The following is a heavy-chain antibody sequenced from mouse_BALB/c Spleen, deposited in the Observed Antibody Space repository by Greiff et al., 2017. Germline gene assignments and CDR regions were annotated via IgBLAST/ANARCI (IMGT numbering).Heavy chain of an antibody. V-gene: IGHV1-69*02. CDR3: TRSEYGNYVDY. CDR2: IYPSDSYT. Sequence: QVQLKQPGAELVRPGASVKLSCKASGYTFTSYWINWVKQRPGQGLEWIGNIYPSDSYTNYNQKFKDKATLTVDKSSSTAYMQLSSPTSEDSAVYYCTRSEYGNYVDYWGQGTTLTVSS. D-gene: IGHD2-10*02. J-gene: IGHJ2*01. CDR1: GYTFTSYW.